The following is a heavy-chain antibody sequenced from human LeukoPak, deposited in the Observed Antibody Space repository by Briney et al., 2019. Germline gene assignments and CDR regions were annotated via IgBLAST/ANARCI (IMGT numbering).Heavy chain of an antibody. CDR3: ARVWGEDNWFDP. D-gene: IGHD1-26*01. CDR2: INHSGST. Sequence: SETLSLTCAVYGGSFSGYYWSWIRQPPGKGLEWIGEINHSGSTNYNPSLKSRVTISVDTPKNQFSLRLTSVTAADTAVYYCARVWGEDNWFDPWGQGTLVTVSS. CDR1: GGSFSGYY. V-gene: IGHV4-34*01. J-gene: IGHJ5*02.